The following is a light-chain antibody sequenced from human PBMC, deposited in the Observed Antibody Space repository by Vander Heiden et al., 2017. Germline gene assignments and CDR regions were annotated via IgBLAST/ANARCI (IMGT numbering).Light chain of an antibody. Sequence: IVMTQSPLSLPVTPGKPASISCRSSPGLLHSNGYNYLDWYLQKPGQSPQLLIYLGSNRASGVPDRFSGSGSGTDFTLTISRVEAEDVGVYYCMQALQTPLTFGGGTKVEIK. V-gene: IGKV2-28*01. J-gene: IGKJ4*01. CDR2: LGS. CDR1: PGLLHSNGYNY. CDR3: MQALQTPLT.